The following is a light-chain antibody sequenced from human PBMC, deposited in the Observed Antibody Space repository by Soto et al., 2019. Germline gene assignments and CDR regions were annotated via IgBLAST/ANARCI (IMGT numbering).Light chain of an antibody. V-gene: IGKV3-20*01. CDR3: QFHGPTPPDT. J-gene: IGKJ2*01. Sequence: EVVVTQSPATLSLSLGERATLSCRASQSVSPSSLAWFQQKPGQAPRLLLYGTSKRFSGIPDRFSGSGSGTAVSLTISRLGPEDVAVYYCQFHGPTPPDTFGQGTKVEIK. CDR2: GTS. CDR1: QSVSPSS.